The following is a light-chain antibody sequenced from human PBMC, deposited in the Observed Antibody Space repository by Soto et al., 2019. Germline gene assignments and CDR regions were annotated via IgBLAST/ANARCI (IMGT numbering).Light chain of an antibody. V-gene: IGKV3-20*01. CDR1: QSVTSTY. J-gene: IGKJ1*01. CDR3: QQYGSSLWT. Sequence: EIVLTQSPGTLSLSPGERATLSCRASQSVTSTYLAWYQHKPGQAPRLLIYGASSRATGIPDRFSGSGSGTDFTLTINRLESEDFAVYYCQQYGSSLWTFGQGTKVDIK. CDR2: GAS.